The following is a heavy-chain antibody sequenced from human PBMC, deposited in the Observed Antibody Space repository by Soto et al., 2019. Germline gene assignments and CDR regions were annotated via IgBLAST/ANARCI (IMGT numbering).Heavy chain of an antibody. CDR2: IYDSGSP. Sequence: LSLTCTISGGSISVYYWSWIRQPPGQALEWIGYIYDSGSPYYNPSLRSRVIISADTSKNQISLKLTSATAADTAVYYCARGVGSSPPRYWGRGTLVTVSS. V-gene: IGHV4-59*01. J-gene: IGHJ4*02. CDR1: GGSISVYY. D-gene: IGHD1-26*01. CDR3: ARGVGSSPPRY.